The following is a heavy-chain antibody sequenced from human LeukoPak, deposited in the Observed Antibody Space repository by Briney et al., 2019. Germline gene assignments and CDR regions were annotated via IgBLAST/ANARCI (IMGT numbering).Heavy chain of an antibody. CDR1: GGSFSGYY. J-gene: IGHJ4*02. CDR2: INHSGST. Sequence: SETLSLTCAVYGGSFSGYYWSWIRQPPGKGLEWIGEINHSGSTNYNPSLKSRVTISVDTSKNQFSLKLSSVTAADTAVYYCARGRPRGLGSYFAKFDYWGQGTLVTVSS. V-gene: IGHV4-34*01. CDR3: ARGRPRGLGSYFAKFDY. D-gene: IGHD3-10*01.